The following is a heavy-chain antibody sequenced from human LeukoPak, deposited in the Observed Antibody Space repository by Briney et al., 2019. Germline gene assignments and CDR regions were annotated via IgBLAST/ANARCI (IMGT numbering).Heavy chain of an antibody. CDR1: GFTFSSYS. D-gene: IGHD3-10*01. J-gene: IGHJ4*02. Sequence: GGSLRLSCAASGFTFSSYSMNWVRQAPGKGLEWVSSISSSSSYIYYADSVKGRFTISRDNAKNSLYLQMNSLRAKDTAVYYCARDGSGFGELLDWGQGTLVTVSS. V-gene: IGHV3-21*01. CDR3: ARDGSGFGELLD. CDR2: ISSSSSYI.